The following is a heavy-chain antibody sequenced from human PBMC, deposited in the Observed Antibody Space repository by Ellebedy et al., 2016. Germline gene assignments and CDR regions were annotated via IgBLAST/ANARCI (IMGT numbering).Heavy chain of an antibody. V-gene: IGHV4-34*01. J-gene: IGHJ6*03. CDR1: GGSFSGYY. D-gene: IGHD3-22*01. CDR2: INHSGST. CDR3: ARGRGYYDSSGYYGLYYYYMDV. Sequence: SETLSLXXAVYGGSFSGYYWSWIRQPPGKGLEWIGEINHSGSTNYNPSLKSRVTISVDTSKNQFSLKLSSVTAADTAVYYCARGRGYYDSSGYYGLYYYYMDVWGKGTTVTVSS.